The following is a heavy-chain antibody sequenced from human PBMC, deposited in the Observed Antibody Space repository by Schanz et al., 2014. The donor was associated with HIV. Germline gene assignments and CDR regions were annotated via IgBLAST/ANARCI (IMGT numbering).Heavy chain of an antibody. J-gene: IGHJ3*02. CDR2: IIPRFGTA. CDR1: GGTFSSYA. Sequence: QVQLVQSGAEVKNPGASVKVSCKASGGTFSSYAISWVRQAPGQGLEWMGGIIPRFGTANYAQKFQGRVTITADEYTSTAYMEVSSLRSEVTAVYYCASGRFDTVIWWGDAFLIWGRGTMVTVSS. CDR3: ASGRFDTVIWWGDAFLI. V-gene: IGHV1-69*01. D-gene: IGHD5-18*01.